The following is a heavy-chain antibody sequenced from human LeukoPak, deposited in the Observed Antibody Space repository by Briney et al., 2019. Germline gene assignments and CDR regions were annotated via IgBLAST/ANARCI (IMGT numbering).Heavy chain of an antibody. J-gene: IGHJ3*02. CDR1: VGSLSSRSYY. D-gene: IGHD2-15*01. CDR3: ARHVVGGTCYSALNI. V-gene: IGHV4-39*01. CDR2: IYYTGST. Sequence: SETLSLARTVSVGSLSSRSYYWGWIRQPPGKGLEWIGSIYYTGSTYYNPSLESRVTISMDTSTHQFSLKVTSVTAADTAVYYCARHVVGGTCYSALNIWGQGTMVTVSS.